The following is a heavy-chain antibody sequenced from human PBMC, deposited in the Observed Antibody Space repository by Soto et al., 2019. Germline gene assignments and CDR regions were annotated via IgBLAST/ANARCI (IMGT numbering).Heavy chain of an antibody. D-gene: IGHD2-15*01. Sequence: GGSLRRSCAGSGVTFTSYGMHWGRHASGKGLEWVAVIWYDGSNKYYADSVKGRFTISRDNSKNTLYLQMNSLRAEDTAVYYCARDGYCSGGSCYSVPVFDYWGQGT. J-gene: IGHJ4*02. V-gene: IGHV3-33*01. CDR3: ARDGYCSGGSCYSVPVFDY. CDR2: IWYDGSNK. CDR1: GVTFTSYG.